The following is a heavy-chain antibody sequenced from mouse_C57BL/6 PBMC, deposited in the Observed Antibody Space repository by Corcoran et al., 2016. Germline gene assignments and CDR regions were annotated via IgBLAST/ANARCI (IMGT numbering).Heavy chain of an antibody. D-gene: IGHD2-12*01. V-gene: IGHV1-26*01. CDR1: GYTFTDYY. CDR3: AGCYDERFAY. CDR2: INPNNGGT. Sequence: EVQLQQSGPELVKPGASVKISCKASGYTFTDYYMNWVQQSHGKSLEWIGDINPNNGGTSYNQKFKGKATLTVDKSSSTAYMELRSLTSEDSAVYYCAGCYDERFAYLGQGTLVTVS. J-gene: IGHJ3*01.